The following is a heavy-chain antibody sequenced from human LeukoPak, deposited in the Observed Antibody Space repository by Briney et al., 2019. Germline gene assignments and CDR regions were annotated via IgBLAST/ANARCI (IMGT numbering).Heavy chain of an antibody. Sequence: ASVKVSCKASGYTFTSYGISWVRQAPGQGLEWMGWISAYNGNTNYAQKLQGRVTMTTDTSTSTAYMELGSLRSDDTAVYYCARDNLLGVVVAATSWFDPWGQGTLVTVSS. CDR1: GYTFTSYG. CDR2: ISAYNGNT. D-gene: IGHD2-15*01. J-gene: IGHJ5*02. CDR3: ARDNLLGVVVAATSWFDP. V-gene: IGHV1-18*01.